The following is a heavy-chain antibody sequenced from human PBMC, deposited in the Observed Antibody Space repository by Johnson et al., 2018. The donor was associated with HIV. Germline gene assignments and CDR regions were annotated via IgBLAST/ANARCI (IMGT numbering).Heavy chain of an antibody. CDR2: IRYDGSNK. CDR1: GFTFSSYG. J-gene: IGHJ3*02. CDR3: ARMGGRSRWAFDI. Sequence: QMLLVESGGGVVQPGGSLRLSCAESGFTFSSYGMHWVRQAPGKGLEWVAFIRYDGSNKYYVDSVKGRFTISRDNAKNSLYLQMNSLRAEDTAVYYCARMGGRSRWAFDIWGQGTMVTVSS. D-gene: IGHD3-16*01. V-gene: IGHV3-30*02.